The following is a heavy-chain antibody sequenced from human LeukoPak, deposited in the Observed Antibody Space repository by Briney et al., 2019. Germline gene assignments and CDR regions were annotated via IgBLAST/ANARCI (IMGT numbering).Heavy chain of an antibody. J-gene: IGHJ1*01. CDR3: IREIAARH. D-gene: IGHD6-13*01. CDR1: GFPFSSYE. Sequence: GGSLRLSCAASGFPFSSYEMNWVRQAPGKGLEGVSCISSSGSTIYYADSVKGRFTISRDNAKKSLYLQMNSLRVEDTAVYYCIREIAARHWGQGTLVTVSS. CDR2: ISSSGSTI. V-gene: IGHV3-48*03.